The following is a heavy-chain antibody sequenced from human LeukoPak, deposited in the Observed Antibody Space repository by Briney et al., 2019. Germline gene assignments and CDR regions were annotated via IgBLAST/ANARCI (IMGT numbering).Heavy chain of an antibody. CDR1: GFTFSSYS. CDR2: ISSSSNYI. D-gene: IGHD3-9*01. CDR3: ARDPYDILTGHKYYFDY. V-gene: IGHV3-21*01. Sequence: GGSLRLSCAASGFTFSSYSMNWVRQAPGKGLEWVSSISSSSNYIFYADSVKGRFTISRDNARNSLYLQMSSLRAEDTAMYYCARDPYDILTGHKYYFDYWGQGILVTVSS. J-gene: IGHJ4*02.